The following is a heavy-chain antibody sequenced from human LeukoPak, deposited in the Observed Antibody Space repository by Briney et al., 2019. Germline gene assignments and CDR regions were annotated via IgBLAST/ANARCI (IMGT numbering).Heavy chain of an antibody. V-gene: IGHV3-33*01. CDR2: IWYDGSNK. D-gene: IGHD1-26*01. Sequence: QPGRSLRLSCAASGFTFSTYGMHWVRQAPGKGLEWVTIIWYDGSNKYYADSVKGRFTISRDNSKNTLYLQMNSLRAEDTAVYYCARQSGSSFDYWGQGTLVTVSS. J-gene: IGHJ4*02. CDR3: ARQSGSSFDY. CDR1: GFTFSTYG.